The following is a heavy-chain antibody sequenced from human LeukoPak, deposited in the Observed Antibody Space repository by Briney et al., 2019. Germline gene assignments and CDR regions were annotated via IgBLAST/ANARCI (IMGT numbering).Heavy chain of an antibody. V-gene: IGHV6-1*01. J-gene: IGHJ6*01. CDR1: GDSVSSNSAA. CDR2: TYYRSTWRY. D-gene: IGHD2/OR15-2a*01. CDR3: ARGFFYTGMDV. Sequence: SQTLSLTCAISGDSVSSNSAAWYWIRQSPSRGLEWLGRTYYRSTWRYDYAVSVKSRLIINPDTSRNQFSLQLNSVTPEDTAVYYCARGFFYTGMDVWGQGATVTVSS.